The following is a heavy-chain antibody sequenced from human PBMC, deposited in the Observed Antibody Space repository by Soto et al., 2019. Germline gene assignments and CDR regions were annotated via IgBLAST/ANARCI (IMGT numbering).Heavy chain of an antibody. CDR1: GFTFSSYS. J-gene: IGHJ5*02. CDR2: LSSSSSYI. Sequence: PGGSLRLSCAASGFTFSSYSMNWVRQAPGQGLEWVSSLSSSSSYIYYAASVKGRFTLSRDNAKNSLYLQMNSLRAEDTAVNYWARGPYSSSAGWFDPWGQGTLVTVSS. V-gene: IGHV3-21*01. CDR3: ARGPYSSSAGWFDP. D-gene: IGHD6-6*01.